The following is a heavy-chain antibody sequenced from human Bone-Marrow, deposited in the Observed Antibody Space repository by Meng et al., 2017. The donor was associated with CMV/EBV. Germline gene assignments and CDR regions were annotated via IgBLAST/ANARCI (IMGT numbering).Heavy chain of an antibody. CDR1: GGTFSSYT. V-gene: IGHV1-69*02. Sequence: SVKVSCKASGGTFSSYTISWVRQAPGQGLEWMGRIIPILGIANYAQKFQGRVTITADKSTSTAYMELSSLRSEDTAVYYCARVGHYYDSSGYYYPYWGQGTLVTVPS. J-gene: IGHJ4*02. CDR2: IIPILGIA. D-gene: IGHD3-22*01. CDR3: ARVGHYYDSSGYYYPY.